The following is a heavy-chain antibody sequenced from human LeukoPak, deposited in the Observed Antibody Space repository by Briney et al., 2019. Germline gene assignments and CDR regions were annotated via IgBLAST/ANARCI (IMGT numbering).Heavy chain of an antibody. CDR2: ISNDGRSK. Sequence: PGGSLRLSCAASGFTFRDYTMNWVRQAPGKGLEWVAFISNDGRSKSYADSVKGRFTISRDNSKNTLYLQMNSLRAEDTAVYYCARGYYYDSSGLDYWGQGTLVTVSS. CDR3: ARGYYYDSSGLDY. V-gene: IGHV3-30*14. CDR1: GFTFRDYT. D-gene: IGHD3-22*01. J-gene: IGHJ4*02.